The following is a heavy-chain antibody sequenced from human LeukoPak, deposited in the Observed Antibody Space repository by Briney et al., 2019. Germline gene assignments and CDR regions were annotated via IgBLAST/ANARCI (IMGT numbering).Heavy chain of an antibody. J-gene: IGHJ3*02. V-gene: IGHV4-38-2*02. D-gene: IGHD2/OR15-2a*01. CDR3: ARDSRRHDAFDI. CDR1: GCSISSGYY. Sequence: SETLSLTCAVSGCSISSGYYWGWIRQPPGKGLEWIGSIYHSGSTYYNPSLKSRVTISVDTSKNQFSLKLSSVTAADTAVYYCARDSRRHDAFDIWGQGTMVTVSS. CDR2: IYHSGST.